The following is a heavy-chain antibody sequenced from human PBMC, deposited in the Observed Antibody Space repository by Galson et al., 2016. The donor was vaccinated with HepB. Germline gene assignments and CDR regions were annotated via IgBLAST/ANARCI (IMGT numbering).Heavy chain of an antibody. CDR3: ARGLHSIVVVPAAMGDFDY. Sequence: SLRLSCAALGFTFSNYAMHWVRQAPGKGLEWVAVIWSDGGKQYYPDSVKGRFTISRDNSKNTLYLQMNSLRVEDTAVYYCARGLHSIVVVPAAMGDFDYWGQGTLVTVSS. CDR2: IWSDGGKQ. CDR1: GFTFSNYA. V-gene: IGHV3-33*01. D-gene: IGHD2-2*01. J-gene: IGHJ4*02.